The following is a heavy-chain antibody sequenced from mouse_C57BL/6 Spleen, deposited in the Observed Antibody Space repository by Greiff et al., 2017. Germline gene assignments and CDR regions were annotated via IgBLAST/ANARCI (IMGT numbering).Heavy chain of an antibody. CDR1: GFTFSSYG. J-gene: IGHJ1*03. CDR3: ARVYYGSRNWYFDV. D-gene: IGHD1-1*01. Sequence: DVQLVESGGDLVKPGGSLKLSCAASGFTFSSYGLSWVRQTPDKRLEWVATISSGGSYTYYPDSVKGRFTISRDNAKNTLYLQMSSLKSEDTAMYYCARVYYGSRNWYFDVWGTGTTVTVSS. V-gene: IGHV5-6*01. CDR2: ISSGGSYT.